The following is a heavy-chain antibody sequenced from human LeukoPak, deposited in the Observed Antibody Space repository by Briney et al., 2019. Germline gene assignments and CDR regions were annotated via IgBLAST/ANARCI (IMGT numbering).Heavy chain of an antibody. J-gene: IGHJ4*02. CDR1: GFTFSSYG. V-gene: IGHV3-33*01. D-gene: IGHD6-19*01. CDR2: IWCDGSNK. Sequence: GKSLRLSCAASGFTFSSYGMHWVRQAPGKGLEWVAVIWCDGSNKYYADSVKGRFTVSRDNSKNTLYLQMNSLRAEDTAVYYCARDRSGRAGGWYVFHYWGQGTLVTVSS. CDR3: ARDRSGRAGGWYVFHY.